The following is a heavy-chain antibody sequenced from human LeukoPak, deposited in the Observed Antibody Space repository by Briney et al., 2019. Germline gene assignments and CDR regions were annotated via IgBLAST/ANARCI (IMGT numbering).Heavy chain of an antibody. V-gene: IGHV4-34*01. D-gene: IGHD6-13*01. CDR3: ARGGRYSSSWYG. Sequence: SETLSLTCAVYGGSFSGYYWSWIRQPPGKGLEWIGEINHSGSTNYNPSLKSRVTISVDTSKNQFSLKLSSVTAADTAVYYCARGGRYSSSWYGWGQGTLVTVSS. CDR2: INHSGST. J-gene: IGHJ4*02. CDR1: GGSFSGYY.